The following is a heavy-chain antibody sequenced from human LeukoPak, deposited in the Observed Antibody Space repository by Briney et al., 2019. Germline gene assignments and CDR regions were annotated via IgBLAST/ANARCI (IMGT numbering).Heavy chain of an antibody. V-gene: IGHV4-59*12. CDR2: IYYSGST. J-gene: IGHJ4*02. CDR1: GGSISSYY. Sequence: PSETLSLTCTVSGGSISSYYWSWIRQPPGKGLEWIGYIYYSGSTNYNPSLKSRVTISVDTSKNQFSLKLSSVTAADTAVYYCARAGYCSGGSCSFFNDGWGQGTLVTVSS. D-gene: IGHD2-15*01. CDR3: ARAGYCSGGSCSFFNDG.